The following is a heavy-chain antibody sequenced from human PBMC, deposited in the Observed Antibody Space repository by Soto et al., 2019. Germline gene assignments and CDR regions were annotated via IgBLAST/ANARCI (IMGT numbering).Heavy chain of an antibody. V-gene: IGHV4-34*01. CDR2: INHSGST. CDR3: ARGTPPQYYDFWSGYSSYYYYGRDV. Sequence: SETLSLTCAVYGGSFSGYYWSWIRQPPGKGLEWIGEINHSGSTNYNPSLKSRVTISVDTSKNQFSLKLSSVTAADTAVYYCARGTPPQYYDFWSGYSSYYYYGRDVWGQGTTVTVSS. J-gene: IGHJ6*02. D-gene: IGHD3-3*01. CDR1: GGSFSGYY.